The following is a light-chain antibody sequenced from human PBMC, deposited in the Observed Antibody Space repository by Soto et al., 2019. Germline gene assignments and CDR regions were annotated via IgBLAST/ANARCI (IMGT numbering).Light chain of an antibody. V-gene: IGLV2-14*01. Sequence: QSALTQPASVSGSPGQSITISGTGTTSDVGTYNYVSWYQHHPGKAPKLIIYEVSNRPSGVSNRFSGSKSGSTASLTISGLQAEDEADYHCTSYTRDTALVFGTGTKLTVL. CDR1: TSDVGTYNY. J-gene: IGLJ1*01. CDR3: TSYTRDTALV. CDR2: EVS.